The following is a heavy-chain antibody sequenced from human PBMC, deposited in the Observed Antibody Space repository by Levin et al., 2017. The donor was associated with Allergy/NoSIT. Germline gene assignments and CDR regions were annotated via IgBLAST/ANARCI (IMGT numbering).Heavy chain of an antibody. J-gene: IGHJ6*02. V-gene: IGHV3-15*01. CDR2: IKSKTDGATT. D-gene: IGHD6-25*01. Sequence: PGGSLRLSCVTSGITFSNAWMHWVRLAPGKGLEWVGRIKSKTDGATTDYAAPVQGRFTISRDDSENTLYLQMNSLTTEDTGVYYCSADGGRATAYSSVWYCFHYGMDVWGQVTTVTVS. CDR3: SADGGRATAYSSVWYCFHYGMDV. CDR1: GITFSNAW.